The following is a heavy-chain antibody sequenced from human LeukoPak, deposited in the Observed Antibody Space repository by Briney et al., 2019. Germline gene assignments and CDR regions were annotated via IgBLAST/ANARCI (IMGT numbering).Heavy chain of an antibody. CDR3: AGGGYGSGTPSYFDY. CDR1: GGSISSSNW. Sequence: PSGTLSLTCAVSGGSISSSNWWSWVRQPPGKGLEGIGEIYHSGSTNYNPSLKSRVTISVDKSKNQFSLKLSSVTAADTAVYYCAGGGYGSGTPSYFDYWGQGTLVTVSS. J-gene: IGHJ4*02. V-gene: IGHV4-4*02. D-gene: IGHD3-10*01. CDR2: IYHSGST.